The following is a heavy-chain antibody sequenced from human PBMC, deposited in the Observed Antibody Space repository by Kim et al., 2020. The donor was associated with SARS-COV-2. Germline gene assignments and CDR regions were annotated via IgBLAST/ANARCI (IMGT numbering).Heavy chain of an antibody. CDR3: AGEGVEQLWFDY. V-gene: IGHV4-31*03. CDR1: GGSISNGGYY. J-gene: IGHJ4*02. D-gene: IGHD5-18*01. CDR2: IYYSGST. Sequence: SETLSLTCTVSGGSISNGGYYWSWIRQHPGKGLEWIGYIYYSGSTYYNPSLKSRVTISVDTSKNQISLKLSSVTAADTAVYYCAGEGVEQLWFDYWGQGTLGTVSS.